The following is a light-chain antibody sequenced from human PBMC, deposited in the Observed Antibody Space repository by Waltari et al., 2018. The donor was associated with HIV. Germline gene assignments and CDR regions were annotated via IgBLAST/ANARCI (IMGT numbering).Light chain of an antibody. CDR3: CSYAGSSTYI. J-gene: IGLJ1*01. Sequence: QSALTQPASVSGSRGPSVTLFCNGTSSDVGKYKLIPWYQQSPGKAPKVVIYDVTDRPSGVSSRFSASKSGNTASLTISGLQPQDEGDYFCCSYAGSSTYIFGSGTLVTVL. CDR1: SSDVGKYKL. V-gene: IGLV2-23*02. CDR2: DVT.